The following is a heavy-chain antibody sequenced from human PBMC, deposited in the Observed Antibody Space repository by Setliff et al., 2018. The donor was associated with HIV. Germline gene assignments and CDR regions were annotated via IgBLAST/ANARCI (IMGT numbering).Heavy chain of an antibody. J-gene: IGHJ6*02. CDR3: ARSATNYNYYYYGMDV. D-gene: IGHD4-4*01. CDR2: IWYDESLN. CDR1: GFTLSDHW. Sequence: GGSLRLSCAASGFTLSDHWMHWVRQAPGKGLEWVALIWYDESLNYYADSVKGRFTIPRDNSKKTLFLQMNSLRAEDTGVYYCARSATNYNYYYYGMDVWGQGTTVTVSS. V-gene: IGHV3-33*08.